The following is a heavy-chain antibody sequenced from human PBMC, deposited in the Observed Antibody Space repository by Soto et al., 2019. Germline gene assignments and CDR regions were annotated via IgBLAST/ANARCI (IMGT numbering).Heavy chain of an antibody. CDR1: GASISNDY. Sequence: SETLSLTCTVSGASISNDYWSWIRQSAGKGLECIGYISYSGTINYNPSFRSRVSMSLDTSKNHFSLRLTSVAAADTAVYYCARDVDFGEEDVWGQGTTVTVSS. J-gene: IGHJ6*02. D-gene: IGHD4-17*01. CDR3: ARDVDFGEEDV. CDR2: ISYSGTI. V-gene: IGHV4-59*01.